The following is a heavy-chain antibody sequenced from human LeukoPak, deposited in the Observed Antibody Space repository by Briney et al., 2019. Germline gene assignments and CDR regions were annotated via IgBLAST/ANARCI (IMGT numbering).Heavy chain of an antibody. CDR1: GDSVSSSTSA. V-gene: IGHV6-1*01. Sequence: QTLSLTCAISGDSVSSSTSAWSWIRQSPSRGLTCLGRTYFRSKWIHDYALSVRGRITINPDTSKNQVSLQLNSMTPEDTAIYYCARNFSLDFDYWGQGTLVTVSS. CDR3: ARNFSLDFDY. CDR2: TYFRSKWIH. J-gene: IGHJ4*02. D-gene: IGHD1-1*01.